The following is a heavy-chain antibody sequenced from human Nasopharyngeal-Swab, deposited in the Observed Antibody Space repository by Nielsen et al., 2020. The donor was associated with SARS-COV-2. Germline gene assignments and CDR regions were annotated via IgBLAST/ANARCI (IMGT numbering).Heavy chain of an antibody. CDR3: ARVLRYFGLTSDYWYFDL. D-gene: IGHD3-9*01. CDR2: ISGSGGST. J-gene: IGHJ2*01. V-gene: IGHV3-23*01. Sequence: GESLKISCAASGFTFSSYAMSWVRQAPGKGLEWVSAISGSGGSTYYADSVKGRFTISRDNAKNTLYLQMNSLRAEDTAVYYCARVLRYFGLTSDYWYFDLWGRGTLVTVSS. CDR1: GFTFSSYA.